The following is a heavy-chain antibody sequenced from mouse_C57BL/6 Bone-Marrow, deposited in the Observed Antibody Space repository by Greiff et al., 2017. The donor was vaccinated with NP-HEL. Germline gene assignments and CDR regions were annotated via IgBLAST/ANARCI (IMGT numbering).Heavy chain of an antibody. V-gene: IGHV1-15*01. J-gene: IGHJ4*01. CDR3: TRPSITTVGGGYAMDY. D-gene: IGHD1-1*01. Sequence: QVQLQQSGAELVRPGASVTLSCKASGYTFTDYEMHWVKQTPVHGLEWIGAIDPETGGTAYNQKFKGKARLTADKSSSTAYMELRSLTSEDSAVYYCTRPSITTVGGGYAMDYWGQGTSVTVSS. CDR1: GYTFTDYE. CDR2: IDPETGGT.